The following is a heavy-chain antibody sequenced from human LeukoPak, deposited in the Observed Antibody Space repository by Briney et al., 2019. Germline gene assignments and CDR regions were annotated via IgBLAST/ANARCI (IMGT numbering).Heavy chain of an antibody. CDR3: ARAVTVVTRGGLVFDY. CDR2: ISYDGSNE. J-gene: IGHJ4*02. CDR1: GFTFGAYA. Sequence: GRSLRLSCAASGFTFGAYAMHWVRQAPGKGLEWVAVISYDGSNEYYADSVKGRFTISRDNAKNSLFLQMNSLRDGDTSVYYCARAVTVVTRGGLVFDYWGQGTLVTVSS. D-gene: IGHD2-21*02. V-gene: IGHV3-30*03.